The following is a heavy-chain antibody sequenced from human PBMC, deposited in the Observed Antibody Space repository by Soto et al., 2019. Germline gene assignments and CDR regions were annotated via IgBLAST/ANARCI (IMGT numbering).Heavy chain of an antibody. CDR2: ISDKGVST. Sequence: GGSLRLSCAASGFTFSSYGMSWVRQAPGKGLEWVSTISDKGVSTNYADSVKGRFTISRDNSKNTLYLQMSSLTAEDTAVYYCAKLSGLGSSWHLLGAFDIWGQGTLVTVSS. D-gene: IGHD6-13*01. J-gene: IGHJ3*02. CDR1: GFTFSSYG. CDR3: AKLSGLGSSWHLLGAFDI. V-gene: IGHV3-23*01.